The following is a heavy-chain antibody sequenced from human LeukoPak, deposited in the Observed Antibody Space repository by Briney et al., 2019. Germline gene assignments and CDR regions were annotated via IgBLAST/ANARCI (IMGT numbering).Heavy chain of an antibody. CDR2: IYHSGST. CDR3: AREAGPIYFYYTDV. V-gene: IGHV4-38-2*02. CDR1: GYSMSSGYN. J-gene: IGHJ6*03. Sequence: SETLSLTCTVSGYSMSSGYNWGWIRQPPGKGLEWIGNIYHSGSTYYNPSLKSRVTISVDTSKNQFSLKLSSVTAADTAVYYCAREAGPIYFYYTDVWSKGTTVTVSS.